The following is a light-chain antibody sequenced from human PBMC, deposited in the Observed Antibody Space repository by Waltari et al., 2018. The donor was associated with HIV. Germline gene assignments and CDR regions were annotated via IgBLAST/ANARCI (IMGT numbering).Light chain of an antibody. V-gene: IGKV4-1*01. CDR2: WAS. CDR1: QSVLYSSNNKNY. J-gene: IGKJ4*01. CDR3: QQYYSTPPT. Sequence: DIVMTQSPDSLAVSLVERATIHCTSSQSVLYSSNNKNYLAWYQQKPGQPPKLLIYWASTRESGVPDRFSGSGSGTDFTLTISSLQAEDVAVYYCQQYYSTPPTFGGGTKVEIK.